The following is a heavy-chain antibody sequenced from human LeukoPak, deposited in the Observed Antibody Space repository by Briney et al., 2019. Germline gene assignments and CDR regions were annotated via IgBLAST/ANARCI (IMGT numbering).Heavy chain of an antibody. CDR1: GGSISSDY. Sequence: PSETLSLTCTVSGGSISSDYWSWIRQPPGKGLEWIGYIYYSGSTNYNPSLKSRVIISVDTSKNQFSLKLSSVTAADTAVYYCARGGTYYYDSSGYSWGQGTLVTVSS. J-gene: IGHJ4*02. CDR3: ARGGTYYYDSSGYS. CDR2: IYYSGST. V-gene: IGHV4-59*01. D-gene: IGHD3-22*01.